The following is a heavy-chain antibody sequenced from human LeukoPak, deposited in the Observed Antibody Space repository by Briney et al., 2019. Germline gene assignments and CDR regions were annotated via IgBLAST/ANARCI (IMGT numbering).Heavy chain of an antibody. J-gene: IGHJ4*02. D-gene: IGHD1-26*01. V-gene: IGHV5-51*01. Sequence: GESLKISCKGSGYRFTRYWIGWVRQMPGKGLEWMGTIYPGDSDTRNSPSFQGQVTISADKSISAAYLQWSSLKASDTAMYYCARQGLHREQGPNDYWGQGTLVTVSS. CDR3: ARQGLHREQGPNDY. CDR1: GYRFTRYW. CDR2: IYPGDSDT.